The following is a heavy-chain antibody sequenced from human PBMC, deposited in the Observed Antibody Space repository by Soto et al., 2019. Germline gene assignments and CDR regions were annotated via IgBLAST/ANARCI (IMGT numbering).Heavy chain of an antibody. V-gene: IGHV3-20*04. J-gene: IGHJ4*02. CDR2: INWNGGST. CDR3: ARLRFLEWLSAYYFDY. D-gene: IGHD3-3*01. Sequence: PGGSLRLSCAASGFTFDDYGMSWVRQAPGKGLEWVSGINWNGGSTGYADSVKGRFTISRDNAKNSLYLQMNSLRAEDTALYYCARLRFLEWLSAYYFDYWGQGTLVTVSS. CDR1: GFTFDDYG.